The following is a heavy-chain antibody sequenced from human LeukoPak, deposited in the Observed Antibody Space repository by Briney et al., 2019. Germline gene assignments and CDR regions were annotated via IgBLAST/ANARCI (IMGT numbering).Heavy chain of an antibody. CDR1: GFTFSSYW. Sequence: PGGSLRLSCAVSGFTFSSYWMHWVRQAPGKGLVWVSHIKTDGSTTAYADSVKGRFTISRENAKNSLYLQMNNLRAEDTAVYYCARQMTPHGNFDYWGQGTLVTVSS. CDR2: IKTDGSTT. V-gene: IGHV3-74*01. J-gene: IGHJ4*02. D-gene: IGHD1-26*01. CDR3: ARQMTPHGNFDY.